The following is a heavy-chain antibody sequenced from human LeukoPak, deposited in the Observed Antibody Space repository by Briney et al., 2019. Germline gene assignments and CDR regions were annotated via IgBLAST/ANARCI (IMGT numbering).Heavy chain of an antibody. J-gene: IGHJ4*02. D-gene: IGHD3-9*01. CDR1: GFTYSTYS. CDR2: ISSGSSYI. CDR3: ARDSDYDILTGLESGAIDY. V-gene: IGHV3-21*01. Sequence: GGYLRFYCAASGFTYSTYSMNWVRQAPGKGLEWVSSISSGSSYIYYADSVKGRFTISRDNAMNSLYLQMNSLRAEDTAVYFCARDSDYDILTGLESGAIDYWGQGTLVTVSS.